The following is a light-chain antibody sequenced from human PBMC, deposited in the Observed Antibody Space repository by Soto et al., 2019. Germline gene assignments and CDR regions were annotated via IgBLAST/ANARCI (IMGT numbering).Light chain of an antibody. J-gene: IGKJ3*01. CDR2: GAS. V-gene: IGKV3-20*01. Sequence: EVVLTQSPVTLSLSPGERATLSCRASQSVSSPYLACYQQKPGQPPRLLIYGASSRATDIPDRFIGSGSGTEFTLTIARLAPEDFAMYYCQQYVSSPFTFGPGTKVDI. CDR3: QQYVSSPFT. CDR1: QSVSSPY.